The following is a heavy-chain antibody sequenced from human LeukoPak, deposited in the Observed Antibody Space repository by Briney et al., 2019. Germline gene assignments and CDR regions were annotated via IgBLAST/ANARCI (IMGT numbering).Heavy chain of an antibody. V-gene: IGHV4-59*01. CDR3: VRETMIVGIDY. Sequence: KPSETLSLTCTVSGGSISSYYWSWIRQPPGKGLEWIGYIYYSGSTNYNPSLKSRVTISVDTSKNQFSLKLSSVTAADTAVYYCVRETMIVGIDYWGQGTLVTVSS. D-gene: IGHD3-22*01. J-gene: IGHJ4*02. CDR1: GGSISSYY. CDR2: IYYSGST.